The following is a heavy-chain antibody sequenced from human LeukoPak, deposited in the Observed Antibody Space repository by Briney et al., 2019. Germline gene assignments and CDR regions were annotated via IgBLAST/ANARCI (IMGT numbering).Heavy chain of an antibody. CDR2: ISGNGDST. CDR3: AREVYAGNWFDP. D-gene: IGHD2-8*01. Sequence: AGSPRLSCAASGFTFSTCAMHWVRQAPGKGLEYVAAISGNGDSTYYANSVKGRFTISRDNSKNTLYLQMGSLRPEDMAVYYCAREVYAGNWFDPWGQGTLVTVSS. J-gene: IGHJ5*02. CDR1: GFTFSTCA. V-gene: IGHV3-64*01.